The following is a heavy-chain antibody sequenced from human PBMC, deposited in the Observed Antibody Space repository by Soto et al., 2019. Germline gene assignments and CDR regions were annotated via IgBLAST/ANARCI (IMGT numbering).Heavy chain of an antibody. CDR1: GYTFTGHY. J-gene: IGHJ4*02. V-gene: IGHV1-2*02. CDR3: GRGRSGQIVVFY. D-gene: IGHD5-12*01. Sequence: ASVKVSCKASGYTFTGHYIHWVRQAPEQGPEWMGEIGPESGATRYAQKFQGRVTMNRDMSITTVYMELNNLSPDDTAVYYCGRGRSGQIVVFYWGQGTPVTVSS. CDR2: IGPESGAT.